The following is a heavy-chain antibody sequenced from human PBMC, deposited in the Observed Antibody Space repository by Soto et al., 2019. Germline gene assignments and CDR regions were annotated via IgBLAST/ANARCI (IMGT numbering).Heavy chain of an antibody. J-gene: IGHJ4*02. D-gene: IGHD3-3*01. Sequence: GGSLRLSCVASGSTFSGYAMSWVRQAPGKGLEWVSAIRGSGSTIYYADTVKGRFTISRDNSKNTLFLQMDSLRVEDTAIYYCVKDFWSDYRSLPFDCWGQGTLVTVSS. V-gene: IGHV3-23*01. CDR1: GSTFSGYA. CDR2: IRGSGSTI. CDR3: VKDFWSDYRSLPFDC.